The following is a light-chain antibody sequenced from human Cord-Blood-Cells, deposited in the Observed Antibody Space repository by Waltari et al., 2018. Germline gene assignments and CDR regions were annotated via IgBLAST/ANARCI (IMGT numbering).Light chain of an antibody. CDR3: AAWDDSLSQGV. J-gene: IGLJ2*01. CDR1: SSNIGRNY. V-gene: IGLV1-47*01. CDR2: RNN. Sequence: QSVLTQPPSASGTPGQRVTISCSGSSSNIGRNYVYWYQQRPGTAPKLLIYRNNQRPSGVPVRFSGSTSGTAASLAICGRRSEDEDDYYCAAWDDSLSQGVFGGETKLTVL.